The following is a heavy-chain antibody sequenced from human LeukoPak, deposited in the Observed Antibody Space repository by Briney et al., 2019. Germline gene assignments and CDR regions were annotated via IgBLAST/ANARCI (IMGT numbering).Heavy chain of an antibody. CDR2: ISSSSSYR. V-gene: IGHV3-21*01. J-gene: IGHJ4*02. CDR1: GFTFSRYS. Sequence: GGSLRLSCAASGFTFSRYSMNWVRQAPGKGPEWVPSISSSSSYRYYADSVKGRFTISRDNAKNSLHLQMNSLRAEDTAVYYCMSYAGRSDDYWGQGTLVTVSS. CDR3: MSYAGRSDDY. D-gene: IGHD3-16*01.